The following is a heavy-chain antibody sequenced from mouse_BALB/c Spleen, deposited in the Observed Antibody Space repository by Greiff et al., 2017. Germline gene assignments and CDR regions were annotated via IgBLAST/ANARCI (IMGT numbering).Heavy chain of an antibody. CDR3: ARVGLGDYFDY. Sequence: EVKLVESGGGLVKPGGSLKLSCAASGFTFSSYAMSWVRQTPEKRLEWVASISSGGSTYYPDSVKGRFTISRDNARNILYLQMSSLRSEDTAMYYCARVGLGDYFDYWGQGTTLTVSS. CDR2: ISSGGST. CDR1: GFTFSSYA. V-gene: IGHV5-6-5*01. J-gene: IGHJ2*01. D-gene: IGHD4-1*01.